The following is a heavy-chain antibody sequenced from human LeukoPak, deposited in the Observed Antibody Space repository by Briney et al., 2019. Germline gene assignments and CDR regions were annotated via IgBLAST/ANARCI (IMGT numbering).Heavy chain of an antibody. Sequence: GGSLRLSCAASGFTFSSYEMNWVRQAPGKGLEWVSYISSSSSYIYYADSVKGRFTISRDNAKNSLYLQMNSLRAEDTAVYYCAVGQQPKEYYFDYWGQGTLVTVSS. V-gene: IGHV3-21*05. D-gene: IGHD6-13*01. J-gene: IGHJ4*02. CDR3: AVGQQPKEYYFDY. CDR2: ISSSSSYI. CDR1: GFTFSSYE.